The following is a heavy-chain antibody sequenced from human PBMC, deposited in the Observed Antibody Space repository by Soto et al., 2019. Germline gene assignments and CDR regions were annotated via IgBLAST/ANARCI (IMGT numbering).Heavy chain of an antibody. CDR2: ISSNTGYT. J-gene: IGHJ6*02. CDR3: ARDLGLHNGYYYGMDV. CDR1: GYTFTSYG. D-gene: IGHD2-8*01. Sequence: QVQLVQSGGEVKKPGASVKVSCKASGYTFTSYGFIWVRQAPGQGLEWMGWISSNTGYTNHAQKLQDRVTMTTDTSTGTAYRELRSLRSDDTAVYYCARDLGLHNGYYYGMDVWGQGTTVTVSS. V-gene: IGHV1-18*04.